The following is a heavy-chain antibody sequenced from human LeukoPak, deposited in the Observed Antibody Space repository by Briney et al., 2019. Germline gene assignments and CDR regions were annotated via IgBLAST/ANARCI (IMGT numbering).Heavy chain of an antibody. CDR1: GFSFSTYG. D-gene: IGHD6-13*01. Sequence: RGSLRLSCVGSGFSFSTYGMHWVRRAPGKGLEWVAATPSNGGSEYYADSVKGRFTISRHNSKSTLFLQMNSLRPDDTAVYYCAKRGHYSINWYHYFDYWGQGTLVTVSS. V-gene: IGHV3-30*18. CDR3: AKRGHYSINWYHYFDY. CDR2: TPSNGGSE. J-gene: IGHJ4*02.